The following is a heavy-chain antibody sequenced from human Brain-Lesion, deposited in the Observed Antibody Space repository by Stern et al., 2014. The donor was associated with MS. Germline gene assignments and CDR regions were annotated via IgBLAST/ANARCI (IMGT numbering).Heavy chain of an antibody. CDR1: GLNFSSYG. Sequence: VQRVESGGGVVQPGRSLRLTCTVSGLNFSSYGMHWVRQAPGKRLEGVSDISYDGSDTYYAESVKGRFTISRDNSKNTLYLEMRSLRPEDTAVYYCVKRGITEVRGVRLGDYWGPGTLVIVSS. CDR2: ISYDGSDT. CDR3: VKRGITEVRGVRLGDY. V-gene: IGHV3-30*18. J-gene: IGHJ4*02. D-gene: IGHD3-10*01.